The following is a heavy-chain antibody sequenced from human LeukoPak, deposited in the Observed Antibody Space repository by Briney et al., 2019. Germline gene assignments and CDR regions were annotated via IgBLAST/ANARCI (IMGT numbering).Heavy chain of an antibody. V-gene: IGHV3-15*01. CDR2: IKSKTDGGTT. D-gene: IGHD3-10*01. J-gene: IGHJ4*02. CDR1: GFTFINAW. Sequence: GGSLRLSCAASGFTFINAWMSWVRQAPGKGLEWVGRIKSKTDGGTTDYAAPVKGRFTISRDDSKNTLYLQMNSLKTEDTAVYYCTTEAYYYGSGSYYYFDYWGQGTLVTVSS. CDR3: TTEAYYYGSGSYYYFDY.